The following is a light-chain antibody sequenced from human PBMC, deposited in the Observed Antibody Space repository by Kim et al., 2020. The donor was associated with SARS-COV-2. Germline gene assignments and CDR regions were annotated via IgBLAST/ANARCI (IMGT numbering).Light chain of an antibody. V-gene: IGLV7-46*01. CDR2: DTN. Sequence: PEGTVTLTCGSTTRSVTSNHYAFWFQQKPGQAPMTLIYDTNKRQSWTPRRFSGSLRGGEAALTLSGAQPEDEADYYCLLYYSGARVFGGGTQLTVL. CDR1: TRSVTSNHY. J-gene: IGLJ3*02. CDR3: LLYYSGARV.